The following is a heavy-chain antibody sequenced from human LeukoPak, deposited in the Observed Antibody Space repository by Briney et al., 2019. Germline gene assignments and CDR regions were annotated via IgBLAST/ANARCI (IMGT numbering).Heavy chain of an antibody. J-gene: IGHJ3*02. V-gene: IGHV4-59*01. CDR1: GGSISSYY. Sequence: PSETLSLTCTVSGGSISSYYWSWIRQPPGKGLERIGYIYYSGSTNYNPSLKSRVTISVDTSKNQFSLKLSSVTAADTAVYYCARARRGSSGFDIWGQGTMVTVSS. D-gene: IGHD1-26*01. CDR3: ARARRGSSGFDI. CDR2: IYYSGST.